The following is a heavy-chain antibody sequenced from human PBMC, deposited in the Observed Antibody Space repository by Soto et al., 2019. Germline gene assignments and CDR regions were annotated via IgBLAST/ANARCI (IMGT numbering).Heavy chain of an antibody. V-gene: IGHV3-73*01. Sequence: PGGSLRLSCAASGFTFSGAAMHWVRQASGKGLEWVGRIRSKANSYATAYAASVKGRFTISRDDSKNTAYLQMNSLKTEDTAVYYCTRTAVADQFDPWGQGTLVTVSS. CDR2: IRSKANSYAT. CDR1: GFTFSGAA. J-gene: IGHJ5*02. CDR3: TRTAVADQFDP. D-gene: IGHD6-19*01.